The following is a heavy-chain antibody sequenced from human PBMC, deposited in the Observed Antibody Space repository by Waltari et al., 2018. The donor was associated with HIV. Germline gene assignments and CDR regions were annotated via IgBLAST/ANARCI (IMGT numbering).Heavy chain of an antibody. V-gene: IGHV3-53*05. Sequence: EMKLLDVGGSLIQPGGSLRLSCFVSNFSVSSNYFTWVRQSPTRVLELVATIYPDGTTHYPNSVKDRFVISRDTSKNIVFLLMKYLLFDDSAKYFCTRGVRYLGPWGQGTQVTVSS. D-gene: IGHD3-16*02. CDR2: IYPDGTT. CDR1: NFSVSSNY. J-gene: IGHJ5*02. CDR3: TRGVRYLGP.